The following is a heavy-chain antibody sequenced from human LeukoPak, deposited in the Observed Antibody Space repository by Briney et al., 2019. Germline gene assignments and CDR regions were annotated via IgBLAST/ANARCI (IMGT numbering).Heavy chain of an antibody. D-gene: IGHD2-2*01. Sequence: ASVKVSCKASGYTFTGYYMHWVRQAPGQGLEWMGWINPKSGGTNYAQKFQGRVTMTRDTSISTASMELSSLRSDDTALYYCARSLRSTTNWFDPRGRGTLVTVSS. V-gene: IGHV1-2*02. J-gene: IGHJ5*02. CDR3: ARSLRSTTNWFDP. CDR1: GYTFTGYY. CDR2: INPKSGGT.